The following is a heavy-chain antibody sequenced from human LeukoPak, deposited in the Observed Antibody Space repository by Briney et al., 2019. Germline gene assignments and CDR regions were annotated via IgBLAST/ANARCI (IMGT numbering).Heavy chain of an antibody. J-gene: IGHJ3*02. CDR1: GFIVSSTY. D-gene: IGHD1-26*01. Sequence: QAGGSLRLSCATSGFIVSSTYMSWVRQAPGKGLEWVSVIYSGGNTYYADSVKGRFTISRDNSKNTLYLQMNSLRVEDTAVYYCARGRREGSAFDIWGQGTMVTVSS. CDR2: IYSGGNT. V-gene: IGHV3-53*01. CDR3: ARGRREGSAFDI.